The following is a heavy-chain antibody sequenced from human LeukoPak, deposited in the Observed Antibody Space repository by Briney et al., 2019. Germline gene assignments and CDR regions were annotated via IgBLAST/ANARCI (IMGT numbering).Heavy chain of an antibody. V-gene: IGHV1-69*05. CDR2: IIPIFGTA. J-gene: IGHJ5*02. CDR1: GGTFSSYA. CDR3: AREAATTVTMSFWFDP. D-gene: IGHD4-17*01. Sequence: SVKVSCKASGGTFSSYAINWLRQAPGQGLELMGGIIPIFGTANYAQKFQGRVTITTDESTSTAYMELSSLRSEDTAVYYCAREAATTVTMSFWFDPWGQGTLVTVSS.